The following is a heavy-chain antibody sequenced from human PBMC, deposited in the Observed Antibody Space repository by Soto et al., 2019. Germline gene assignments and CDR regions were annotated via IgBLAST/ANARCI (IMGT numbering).Heavy chain of an antibody. CDR2: IYYSGST. Sequence: SETLSLTCTVSGGSVSSGSCYWSWIRQPPGKGLEWIGYIYYSGSTNYSPSLKGRVTISVDTSKNQVSLKLSSVTAADTAVYYCARVTALVGAKYYFDYWGQGTMVTVSS. J-gene: IGHJ4*02. V-gene: IGHV4-61*01. CDR1: GGSVSSGSCY. CDR3: ARVTALVGAKYYFDY. D-gene: IGHD1-26*01.